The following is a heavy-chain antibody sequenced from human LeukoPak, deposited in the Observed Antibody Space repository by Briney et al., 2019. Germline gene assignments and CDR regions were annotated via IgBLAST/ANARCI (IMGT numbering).Heavy chain of an antibody. CDR3: ARDPGYDFWSGYRFDY. V-gene: IGHV1-2*02. D-gene: IGHD3-3*01. CDR2: INPNSGGT. Sequence: GASVKVSCKASGYTFTGYYMHWVRQAPGQGLEWMGWINPNSGGTNYAQKFQGRVTMTRDTSISTAYMELSRLRSDDTAVYYCARDPGYDFWSGYRFDYWGQGTLVTVSS. CDR1: GYTFTGYY. J-gene: IGHJ4*02.